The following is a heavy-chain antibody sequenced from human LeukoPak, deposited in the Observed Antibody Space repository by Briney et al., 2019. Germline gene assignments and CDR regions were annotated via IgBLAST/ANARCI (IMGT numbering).Heavy chain of an antibody. J-gene: IGHJ4*02. CDR1: GFPFSSYG. CDR2: IWYDGSNK. Sequence: PGGSLRLSCAASGFPFSSYGMHWVRQAPGKGLEWVAVIWYDGSNKYYADSVKGRFTISRDNSKNTLYLQMNSLRGDDTAVYYCARDGGVVGASNPDYWGQGTLVTVSS. D-gene: IGHD1-26*01. CDR3: ARDGGVVGASNPDY. V-gene: IGHV3-33*01.